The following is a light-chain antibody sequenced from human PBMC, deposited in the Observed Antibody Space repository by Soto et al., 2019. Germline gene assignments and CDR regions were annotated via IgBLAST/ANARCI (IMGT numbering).Light chain of an antibody. CDR3: QQYGSTPPT. CDR1: ESVSNNY. J-gene: IGKJ1*01. Sequence: EIVLTQSPGTLSLSPGERATLSCRASESVSNNYFAWYQRKPGQAPRLLIYGASYRAPDIPYRFSGSGSGTDFTLTIARLEAEDFAVYICQQYGSTPPTFGLGTKVEI. V-gene: IGKV3-20*01. CDR2: GAS.